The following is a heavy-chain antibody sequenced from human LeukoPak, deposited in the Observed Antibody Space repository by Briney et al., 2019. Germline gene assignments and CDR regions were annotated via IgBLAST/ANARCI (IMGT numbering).Heavy chain of an antibody. CDR1: GYTFTSYY. CDR2: INPSGGST. D-gene: IGHD3-16*01. V-gene: IGHV1-46*01. CDR3: ARDWGEPHGIYYFDY. J-gene: IGHJ4*02. Sequence: GSSVKVSCKASGYTFTSYYMHWVRQARGQGLEWMGIINPSGGSTSYAPKFPGRVTMTRDMSTSTVYMELSSLRAEDTALYYCARDWGEPHGIYYFDYWGQGTLVTVSS.